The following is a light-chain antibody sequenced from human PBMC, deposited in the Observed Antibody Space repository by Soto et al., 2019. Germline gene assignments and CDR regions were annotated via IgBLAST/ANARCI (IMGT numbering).Light chain of an antibody. Sequence: VLTQSPGTLSLSPGERATLSCRARQNINSNSLAWYQQKPGQAPRLLIYEASSRATGIPDRFSGSGSGTDFTLTISRLEPEDFAVYYCQQYGSSLLFGQGTKVDSK. J-gene: IGKJ1*01. CDR1: QNINSNS. V-gene: IGKV3-20*01. CDR3: QQYGSSLL. CDR2: EAS.